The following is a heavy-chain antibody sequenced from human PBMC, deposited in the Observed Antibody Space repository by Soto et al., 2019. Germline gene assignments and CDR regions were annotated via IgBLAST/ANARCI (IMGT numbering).Heavy chain of an antibody. CDR1: VFTFIDYA. V-gene: IGHV3-30-3*01. CDR3: AHLAGLAHTDDF. D-gene: IGHD3-9*01. J-gene: IGHJ4*02. Sequence: GWSLRLSCASSVFTFIDYALHWVRQAPGKGLEWVTVISSDGNNRYYADSVKGRFTISRDNSKNTLYLQMNSLRVEDTAIYICAHLAGLAHTDDFWGQGTPVTVSS. CDR2: ISSDGNNR.